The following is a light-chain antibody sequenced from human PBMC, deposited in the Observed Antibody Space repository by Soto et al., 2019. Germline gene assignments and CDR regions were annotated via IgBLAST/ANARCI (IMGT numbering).Light chain of an antibody. Sequence: QSVLAQPASVSGSPGQSITISCTGTSSDIGGFNFVSWYQHHPGKAPKLLIYEVSDQASGVSNRFSGSKSGNTATLTISGLQAEDEADYYCSSYTTTTSLFYVFGTGTKVTVL. CDR3: SSYTTTTSLFYV. CDR1: SSDIGGFNF. J-gene: IGLJ1*01. V-gene: IGLV2-14*01. CDR2: EVS.